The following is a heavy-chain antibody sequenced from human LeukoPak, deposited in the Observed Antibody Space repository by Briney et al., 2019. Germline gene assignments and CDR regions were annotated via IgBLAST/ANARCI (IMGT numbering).Heavy chain of an antibody. J-gene: IGHJ4*02. D-gene: IGHD2-2*01. V-gene: IGHV1-8*03. CDR1: GYTFTSYD. CDR2: MNPNSGNT. CDR3: ARGTEPRGIVVVPAAMGY. Sequence: GASVKVSCKASGYTFTSYDINWVRQATGQGLEWMGWMNPNSGNTGHAQKFQGRVTITRNTSISTAYMELSSLRSEDTAVYYCARGTEPRGIVVVPAAMGYWGQGTLVTVSS.